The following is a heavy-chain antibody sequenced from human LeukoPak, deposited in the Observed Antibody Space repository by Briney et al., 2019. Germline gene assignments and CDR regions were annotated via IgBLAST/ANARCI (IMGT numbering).Heavy chain of an antibody. J-gene: IGHJ4*02. CDR1: GFTVSSNY. CDR3: ARGLAPSDY. CDR2: IYSGGST. V-gene: IGHV3-53*01. Sequence: PGGSLELSCAASGFTVSSNYMSWVRQAPGKGLEWVSVIYSGGSTYYADSVKGRFTISRDNAKNSLFLQINSLRAEDTAVYHCARGLAPSDYWGQGTLVTVSS.